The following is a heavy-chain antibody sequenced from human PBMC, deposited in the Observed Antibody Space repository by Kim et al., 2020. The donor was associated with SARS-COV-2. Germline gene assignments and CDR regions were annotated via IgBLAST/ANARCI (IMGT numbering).Heavy chain of an antibody. J-gene: IGHJ4*02. D-gene: IGHD6-13*01. CDR2: ISSSSSYI. Sequence: GGSLRLSCAASGFTFSSYSMNWVRQAPGKGLEWVSSISSSSSYIYYADSVKGRFTISRDNAKNSLYLQMNSLRAEDTAVYYCASDTGYSSSWTAGGGYYFDYWGQGTRVTVSS. CDR3: ASDTGYSSSWTAGGGYYFDY. CDR1: GFTFSSYS. V-gene: IGHV3-21*01.